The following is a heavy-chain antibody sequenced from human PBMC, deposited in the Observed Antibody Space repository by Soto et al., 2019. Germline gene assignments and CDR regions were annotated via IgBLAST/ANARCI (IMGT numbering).Heavy chain of an antibody. V-gene: IGHV4-59*01. CDR1: GGSISSYY. CDR2: IYYSGST. D-gene: IGHD3-3*01. J-gene: IGHJ4*02. CDR3: AGMAYYDFWSGYLGY. Sequence: SETLSLTCTVSGGSISSYYWSWIRQPPGKGLEWIGYIYYSGSTNYNPSLKSRVTISVDTSKNQFSLKLSSVTAADTAVYYCAGMAYYDFWSGYLGYWGQGTLVTVSS.